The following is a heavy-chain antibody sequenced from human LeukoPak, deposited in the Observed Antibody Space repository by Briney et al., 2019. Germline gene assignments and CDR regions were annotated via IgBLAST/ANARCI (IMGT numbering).Heavy chain of an antibody. CDR2: INVDSGNT. CDR1: GYSFTSYA. Sequence: ASVKVSCKASGYSFTSYAMHWVRQALGQRPEWMGWINVDSGNTKYSEKFQDRVTITRDTSASTAYMELSSLRSEDTAVYYCARESQEGAFDYWGQGTLVTVSS. V-gene: IGHV1-3*01. J-gene: IGHJ4*02. CDR3: ARESQEGAFDY.